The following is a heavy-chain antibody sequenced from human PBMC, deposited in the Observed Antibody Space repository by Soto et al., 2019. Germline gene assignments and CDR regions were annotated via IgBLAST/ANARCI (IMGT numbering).Heavy chain of an antibody. J-gene: IGHJ4*02. V-gene: IGHV4-4*02. CDR2: IYHSGST. CDR3: ARSTRSGTTLDY. Sequence: QVQLQESGPGLVKPSGTLSLTCAVSGGSISSSNWWSWVRQPPGKGLEWIGEIYHSGSTNYNPSLKSRVXMXASXSQTQFSLRLSSVTAADTAVYYCARSTRSGTTLDYWGQGTLVTVSS. D-gene: IGHD4-17*01. CDR1: GGSISSSNW.